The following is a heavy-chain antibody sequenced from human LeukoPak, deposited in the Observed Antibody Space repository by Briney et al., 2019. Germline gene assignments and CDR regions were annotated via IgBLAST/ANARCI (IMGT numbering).Heavy chain of an antibody. CDR3: ARGYYGSGSYYNDY. V-gene: IGHV4-30-2*01. J-gene: IGHJ4*02. CDR2: SYHSGST. D-gene: IGHD3-10*01. Sequence: SETLSLTCAVSGGSISSGGYCWSWIRQPPGQDLEWIGYSYHSGSTYYNPSLKSRVTISVDRSKNQFSLKLSSVTAADTAVYYCARGYYGSGSYYNDYWGQGTLVTVSS. CDR1: GGSISSGGYC.